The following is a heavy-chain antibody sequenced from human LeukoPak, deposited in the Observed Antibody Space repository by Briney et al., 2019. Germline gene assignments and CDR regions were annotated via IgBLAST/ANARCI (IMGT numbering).Heavy chain of an antibody. D-gene: IGHD3-10*01. Sequence: GASVKVSCKASGYTFTGYYMHWVRQAPGQGGEWRGWINPNSGGTNYSQKFQGRVTMPRDTSISTAYMDLSRLRSDDTAVYYCARDRVTMVRGVIITLDYYYGMDVWGQGTTVTVSS. J-gene: IGHJ6*02. V-gene: IGHV1-2*02. CDR3: ARDRVTMVRGVIITLDYYYGMDV. CDR1: GYTFTGYY. CDR2: INPNSGGT.